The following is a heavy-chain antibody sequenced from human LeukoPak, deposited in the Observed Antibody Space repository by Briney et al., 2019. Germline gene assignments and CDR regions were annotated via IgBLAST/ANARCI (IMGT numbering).Heavy chain of an antibody. Sequence: GGSLRLSCAASGFTFSSYAMHWVRQAPGKGLEWVAVISYDGSNKYYADSVKGRFTISRDNSKNTLYLQMNSLRAEDTAVYYCARDGVERYFDWLLGDYYYYYMDVWGKGTTVTVSS. CDR1: GFTFSSYA. D-gene: IGHD3-9*01. CDR3: ARDGVERYFDWLLGDYYYYYMDV. V-gene: IGHV3-30*04. CDR2: ISYDGSNK. J-gene: IGHJ6*03.